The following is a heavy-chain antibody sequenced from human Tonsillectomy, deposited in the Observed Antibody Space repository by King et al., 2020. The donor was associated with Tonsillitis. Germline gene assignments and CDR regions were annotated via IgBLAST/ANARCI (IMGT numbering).Heavy chain of an antibody. CDR1: GYSFTEYY. Sequence: VQLVESGAEVKKPGASVKVSCKTSGYSFTEYYIHWVRQAPGQGLEWMGIINPSGDSISYAQNLQGRVTMTRDTSTSTVHMELSSLRSEDTAVYYCAREGAGSGVGHLFMYYGLDVWGQGTTVTVSS. V-gene: IGHV1-46*04. CDR3: AREGAGSGVGHLFMYYGLDV. CDR2: INPSGDSI. D-gene: IGHD3-10*01. J-gene: IGHJ6*02.